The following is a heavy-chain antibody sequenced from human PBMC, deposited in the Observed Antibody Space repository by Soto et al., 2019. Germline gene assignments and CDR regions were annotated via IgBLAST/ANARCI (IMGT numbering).Heavy chain of an antibody. V-gene: IGHV3-23*01. Sequence: GGSLRLSCAASGFTFSSYAMTWVRQAPGKGLEWVSGITGNGGSAYYADSVKGRFTISKDNSKSTLYLQMDSLRAEDTAVYYCARAPPGYSYGYSPAFDIWGQGTMVTVSS. CDR2: ITGNGGSA. D-gene: IGHD5-18*01. CDR1: GFTFSSYA. CDR3: ARAPPGYSYGYSPAFDI. J-gene: IGHJ3*02.